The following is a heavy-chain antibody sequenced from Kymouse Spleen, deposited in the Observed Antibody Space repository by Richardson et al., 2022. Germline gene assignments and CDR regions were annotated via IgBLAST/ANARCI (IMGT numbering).Heavy chain of an antibody. J-gene: IGHJ6*02. V-gene: IGHV3-74*01. CDR2: INSDGSST. Sequence: EVQLVESGGGLVQPGGSLRLSCAASGFTFSSYWMHWVRQAPGKGLVWVSRINSDGSSTSYADSVKGRFTISRDNAKNTLYLQMNSLRAEDTAVYYCARVNWNTGYYYGMDVWGQGTTVTVSS. CDR3: ARVNWNTGYYYGMDV. CDR1: GFTFSSYW. D-gene: IGHD1-1*01,IGHD1-20*01,IGHD1-7*01.